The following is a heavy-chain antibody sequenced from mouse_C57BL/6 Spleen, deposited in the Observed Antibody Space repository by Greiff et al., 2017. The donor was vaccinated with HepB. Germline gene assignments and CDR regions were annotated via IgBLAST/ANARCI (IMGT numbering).Heavy chain of an antibody. V-gene: IGHV1-52*01. J-gene: IGHJ2*01. Sequence: LKQPGAELVRPGSSVKLSCKASGYTFTSYWMHWVKQRPIQGLEWIGNIDPSDSETHYNQKFKDKATLTVDKSSSTAYMQLSSLTSEDSAVYYCARSDGSSYFDYWGQGTTLTVSS. CDR2: IDPSDSET. CDR1: GYTFTSYW. CDR3: ARSDGSSYFDY. D-gene: IGHD1-1*01.